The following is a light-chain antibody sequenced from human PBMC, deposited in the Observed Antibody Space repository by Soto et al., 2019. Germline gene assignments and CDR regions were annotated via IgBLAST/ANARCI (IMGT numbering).Light chain of an antibody. J-gene: IGKJ3*01. CDR3: QQRFTWPS. CDR2: DAS. Sequence: ETVLTQSPATLSLSPGERATLSCRASQSISSSLGWYQQKPGQAPRRLIYDASKRATGIPARFSGSGSGTDFPLTISSLEPEDFAVYYCQQRFTWPSFGPGTRVDIK. CDR1: QSISSS. V-gene: IGKV3-11*01.